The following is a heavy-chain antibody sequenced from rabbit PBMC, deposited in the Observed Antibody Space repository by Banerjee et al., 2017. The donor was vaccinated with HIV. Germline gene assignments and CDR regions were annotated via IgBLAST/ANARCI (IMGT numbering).Heavy chain of an antibody. D-gene: IGHD4-1*01. Sequence: QEQLEESGGGLVKPGGTLTLTCKASGFSFSSSYYMCWVRQAPGKGLELIACIYTSSGGTWYANWVNGRFTISSSTSLNSVDLKMTSLTAADTASYFCARDLAGVIGWNFNLWGPGTLVTVS. CDR1: GFSFSSSYY. CDR2: IYTSSGGT. V-gene: IGHV1S43*01. J-gene: IGHJ4*01. CDR3: ARDLAGVIGWNFNL.